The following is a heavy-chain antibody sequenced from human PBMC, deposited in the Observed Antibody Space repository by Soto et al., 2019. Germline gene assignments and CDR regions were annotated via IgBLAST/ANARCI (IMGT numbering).Heavy chain of an antibody. V-gene: IGHV3-11*06. CDR3: ARGGGGGLFEH. D-gene: IGHD2-21*01. CDR2: ISPKSTYT. CDR1: GFPVSDYY. Sequence: QVHLVESGGGLVKPGGSLRLSCATSGFPVSDYYMSWIRQAPGKGLEWLSHISPKSTYTNYADSVKGRFTISRDNTKSSRFLQMNSLGVEDTAVYYCARGGGGGLFEHWGQGVLVTVSS. J-gene: IGHJ4*02.